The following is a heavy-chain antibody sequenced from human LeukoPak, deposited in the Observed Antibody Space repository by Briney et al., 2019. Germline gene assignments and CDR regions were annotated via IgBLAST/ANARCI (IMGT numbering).Heavy chain of an antibody. D-gene: IGHD6-19*01. CDR2: IKQDGSDK. Sequence: GGSLRLSCAASGFTFSSYWMSWVRQAPGKGLEWVANIKQDGSDKYYADYVKGRFTISRDNAKNSLYLQMNSLRAEDTAVYYCARVGYSSGWYRGDAFDIWGQGTMVTVSS. CDR1: GFTFSSYW. CDR3: ARVGYSSGWYRGDAFDI. J-gene: IGHJ3*02. V-gene: IGHV3-7*01.